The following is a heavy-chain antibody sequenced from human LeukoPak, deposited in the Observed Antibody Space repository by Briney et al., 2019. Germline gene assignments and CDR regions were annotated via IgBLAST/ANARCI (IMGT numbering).Heavy chain of an antibody. V-gene: IGHV4-38-2*02. J-gene: IGHJ3*02. CDR3: ARGSIGLGAYDT. CDR2: IYHSGST. CDR1: GYSISSGYY. Sequence: PSETLSLTCSVSGYSISSGYYWGWIRQPPGKGLEWIGSIYHSGSTYYNPSLKSRVTISVDASKNQFSLKLSSVTAADTAVYYCARGSIGLGAYDTWGQGTMVTVSS.